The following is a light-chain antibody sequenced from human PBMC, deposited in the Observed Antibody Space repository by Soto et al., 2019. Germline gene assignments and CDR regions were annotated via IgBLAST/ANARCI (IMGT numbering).Light chain of an antibody. V-gene: IGKV3-20*01. CDR1: QSVGSSY. Sequence: EIVLTQSPGTLSLSPGERATLSCRASQSVGSSYLAWCQQKPGQAPRLLIYDASSRATGIPDRFSGSGSGTDFTLTISRLEPEDFEVYYCQPYGSSAFTFAQGTNVDIK. J-gene: IGKJ2*01. CDR3: QPYGSSAFT. CDR2: DAS.